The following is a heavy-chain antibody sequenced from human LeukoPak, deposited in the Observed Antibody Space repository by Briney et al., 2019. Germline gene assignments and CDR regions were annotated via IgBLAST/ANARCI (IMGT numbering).Heavy chain of an antibody. CDR3: ARHLNNCGDDCYIFDY. Sequence: SETLSLTCTVSGGSIFSYYWSWLRQPPGKGLEWMGYIYYSGSTNYNPSLKSRVTISVDTSKNQFSLRVSSVTAADTAVYYCARHLNNCGDDCYIFDYWGQGTLVTVSS. CDR2: IYYSGST. J-gene: IGHJ4*02. V-gene: IGHV4-59*08. D-gene: IGHD2-21*01. CDR1: GGSIFSYY.